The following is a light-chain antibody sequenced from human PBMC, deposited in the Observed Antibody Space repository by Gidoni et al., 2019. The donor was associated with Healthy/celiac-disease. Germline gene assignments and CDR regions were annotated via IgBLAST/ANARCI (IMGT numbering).Light chain of an antibody. CDR3: QRRSNWPPRPT. V-gene: IGKV3-11*01. Sequence: EIVLTQSPATLSLSPGERATLSCRASQSVSSYLAWYQQKPGQAPRLLIYDASNRATGIPARFSGSGSVTDFTLTISSLEPEDFAVYYCQRRSNWPPRPTFGQGTRLEIK. J-gene: IGKJ5*01. CDR2: DAS. CDR1: QSVSSY.